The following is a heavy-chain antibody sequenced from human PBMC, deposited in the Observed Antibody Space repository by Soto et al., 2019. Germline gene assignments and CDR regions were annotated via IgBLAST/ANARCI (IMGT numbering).Heavy chain of an antibody. Sequence: EVQVVESGGGLVQPGGSLRLSCAASGFTVSSYYMSWVRQAPGKGLEWVSVLYTGGSTYYADSVNGRFTISRHNSENTLYLQMNSLRVEDTAVYYGARGDLTDVWGKGTTVTVSS. V-gene: IGHV3-53*04. CDR2: LYTGGST. J-gene: IGHJ6*04. CDR1: GFTVSSYY. CDR3: ARGDLTDV.